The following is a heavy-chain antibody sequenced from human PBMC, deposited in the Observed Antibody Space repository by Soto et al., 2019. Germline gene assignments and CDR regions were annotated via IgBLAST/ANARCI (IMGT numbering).Heavy chain of an antibody. Sequence: SETLSLTCSVSGDSICTVDYFWSWIRQPPGQALEYIGYIYKSTTTYYNPSFESRVAISLDTSKSQFSLTVTSVTAADTAVYFCARGRYCLTGRCFPNWFDSWGQGTLVTSPQ. V-gene: IGHV4-30-4*01. CDR1: GDSICTVDYF. CDR3: ARGRYCLTGRCFPNWFDS. D-gene: IGHD2-15*01. J-gene: IGHJ5*01. CDR2: IYKSTTT.